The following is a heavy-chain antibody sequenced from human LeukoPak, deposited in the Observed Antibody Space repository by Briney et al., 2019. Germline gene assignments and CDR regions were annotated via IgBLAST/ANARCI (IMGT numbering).Heavy chain of an antibody. CDR1: GFTFSSYA. CDR2: ISSNGGST. CDR3: ARDSRAAAGFDY. V-gene: IGHV3-64*01. J-gene: IGHJ4*02. Sequence: GGSLRLSCAASGFTFSSYAMHWVRQAPGKGLEYVSAISSNGGSTYYANSVKGRFTISRDNSKNTLYLQMGSLRAEDMAVYYCARDSRAAAGFDYWGQGTLVTVSS. D-gene: IGHD6-13*01.